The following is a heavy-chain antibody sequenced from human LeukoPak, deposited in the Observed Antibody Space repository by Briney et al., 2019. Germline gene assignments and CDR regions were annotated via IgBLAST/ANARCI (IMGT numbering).Heavy chain of an antibody. CDR2: IYYSGST. V-gene: IGHV4-59*11. CDR1: GGSISSHY. J-gene: IGHJ4*02. CDR3: ARDRRDFDY. Sequence: PSETPSLTCTVSGGSISSHYWSWIRQPPGKGLEWIGYIYYSGSTNYNPSLKSRVTISVDTSKNQFSLKLSSVTAADTAVYYCARDRRDFDYWGQGTLVTVSS.